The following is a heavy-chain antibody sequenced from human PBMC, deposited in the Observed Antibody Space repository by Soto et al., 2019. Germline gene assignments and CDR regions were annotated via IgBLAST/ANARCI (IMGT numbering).Heavy chain of an antibody. V-gene: IGHV3-23*01. D-gene: IGHD2-15*01. Sequence: PGGSLRLSCAASGFTFSSYAMSWVRQAPGKGLEWVSTITGSGGSTYYADSVKGRFTISRDNSKNTLYLQMNSLRAEDTAVYYCAKDILRIPGPQPLDYWGQGTLVTVSS. J-gene: IGHJ4*02. CDR3: AKDILRIPGPQPLDY. CDR1: GFTFSSYA. CDR2: ITGSGGST.